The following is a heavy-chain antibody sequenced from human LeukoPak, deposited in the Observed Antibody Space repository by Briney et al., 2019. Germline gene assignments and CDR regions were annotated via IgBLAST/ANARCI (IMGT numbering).Heavy chain of an antibody. Sequence: TGGSLRLSCAASGFTFSSYGMHWVRQAPGKGLEWVAVISYDGSNKYYADSVKGRFTISRDNSKNTLYLQMNSLRAEDTAVYYCAKAGYSSGWTRDYFDYWAREPWSPSPQ. D-gene: IGHD6-19*01. J-gene: IGHJ4*02. CDR1: GFTFSSYG. V-gene: IGHV3-30*18. CDR2: ISYDGSNK. CDR3: AKAGYSSGWTRDYFDY.